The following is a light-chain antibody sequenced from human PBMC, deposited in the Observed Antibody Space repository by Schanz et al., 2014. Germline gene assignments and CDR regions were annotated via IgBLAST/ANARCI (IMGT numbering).Light chain of an antibody. V-gene: IGLV2-18*02. Sequence: QSALTQPPSVSGSPGQSVTISCTGSSSDVGRYNRVSWFQQPPGTAPKLMIFQVNSRPSGVPDRFSGSKSGNTASLTISGLQAEDEADYYCCSYAGSTNLRFGGGTKLTVL. CDR2: QVN. J-gene: IGLJ3*02. CDR3: CSYAGSTNLR. CDR1: SSDVGRYNR.